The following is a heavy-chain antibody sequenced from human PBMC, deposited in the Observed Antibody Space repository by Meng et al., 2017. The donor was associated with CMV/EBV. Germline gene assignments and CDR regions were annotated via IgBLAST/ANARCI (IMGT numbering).Heavy chain of an antibody. J-gene: IGHJ5*02. CDR1: GFTFSSYA. CDR2: ISYDGSNK. D-gene: IGHD6-13*01. CDR3: ARGISKRDWFDP. Sequence: FAASGFTFSSYAMHWVRQAPGKGLEWVAVISYDGSNKYYADSVKGRFTISRDNSKNTLYLQMNSLRAEDTAVYYCARGISKRDWFDPWGQGTLVTVSS. V-gene: IGHV3-30-3*01.